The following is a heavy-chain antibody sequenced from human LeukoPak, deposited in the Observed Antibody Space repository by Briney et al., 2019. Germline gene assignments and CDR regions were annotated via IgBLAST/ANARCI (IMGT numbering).Heavy chain of an antibody. Sequence: GESLKISCKGSGYSFTSYWIGWVRQMPGKGLEWMGIIYPGDSDTRYSPSFQGQVTISADKSISTAYLQWSSLKASDTAMYYCARKYYYGSGSHYYFDYWGQGTLVTVSS. J-gene: IGHJ4*02. CDR1: GYSFTSYW. CDR3: ARKYYYGSGSHYYFDY. V-gene: IGHV5-51*01. CDR2: IYPGDSDT. D-gene: IGHD3-10*01.